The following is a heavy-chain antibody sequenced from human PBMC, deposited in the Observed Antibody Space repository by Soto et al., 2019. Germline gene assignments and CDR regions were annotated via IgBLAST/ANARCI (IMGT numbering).Heavy chain of an antibody. V-gene: IGHV4-34*01. Sequence: QVQLQQWGAGLLKPSETLSLTCAVYGGSFSGYYWSWIRQPPGKGLEWIGEINDSGSTDCNPSLNSRVTTSADTSKNQFSLKLTSVTAADTAIYYCARGVRSGGSCTLDYWGQGMLVTVSS. CDR3: ARGVRSGGSCTLDY. CDR1: GGSFSGYY. CDR2: INDSGST. J-gene: IGHJ4*02. D-gene: IGHD2-15*01.